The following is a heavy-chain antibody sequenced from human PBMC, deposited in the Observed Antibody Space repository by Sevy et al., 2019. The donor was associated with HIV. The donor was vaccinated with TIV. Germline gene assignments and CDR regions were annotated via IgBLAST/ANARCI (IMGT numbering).Heavy chain of an antibody. CDR3: AKLHSRMIPGNGALDY. Sequence: GGSLRLSCVASGFTISTYWVTWVRQAPGKGLEWVSSVSPTSLSTYYAESVKGRFTISRDNSKNTLYLQMNSLRAEDTAIYYCAKLHSRMIPGNGALDYWGRGTLVTVSS. CDR1: GFTISTYW. V-gene: IGHV3-23*01. CDR2: VSPTSLST. D-gene: IGHD3-16*01. J-gene: IGHJ4*01.